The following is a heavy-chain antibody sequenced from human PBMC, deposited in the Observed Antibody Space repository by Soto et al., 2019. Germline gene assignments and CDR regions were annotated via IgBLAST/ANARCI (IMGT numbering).Heavy chain of an antibody. Sequence: ALVKVSCKASGDTFSSYSISWVRQAPGQGLEWMGRIIPMVGTPNYAQKFQGRVTFSADKSTSTAYMVLNSLISDDTAVYYCATDGGSTSSSAYNYFMDVWGKGTPVTVSS. CDR1: GDTFSSYS. J-gene: IGHJ6*03. CDR3: ATDGGSTSSSAYNYFMDV. V-gene: IGHV1-69*08. CDR2: IIPMVGTP. D-gene: IGHD3-16*01.